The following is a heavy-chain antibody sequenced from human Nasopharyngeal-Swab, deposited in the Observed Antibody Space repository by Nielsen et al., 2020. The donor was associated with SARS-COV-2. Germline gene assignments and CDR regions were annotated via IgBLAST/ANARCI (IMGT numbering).Heavy chain of an antibody. CDR3: AREMGEFDY. V-gene: IGHV3-7*01. CDR2: IKQDGGEK. D-gene: IGHD2-21*01. Sequence: VRQMPGKGLEWVANIKQDGGEKFYVDSVKGRFRVSRDNAQNSVYLQMDSLRAEDTAVYYCAREMGEFDYWGQGTLVTVSS. J-gene: IGHJ4*02.